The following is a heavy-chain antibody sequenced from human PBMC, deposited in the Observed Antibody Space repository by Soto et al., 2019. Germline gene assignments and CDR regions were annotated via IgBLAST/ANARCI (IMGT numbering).Heavy chain of an antibody. Sequence: QVHLVQSGGEVKKPGASVKVSCKASGYTFSGYGISWVRQAPGQGLEWMGWISAYNGNTNYAQKLQGRVTLATDTSTSTAYMELRSLRSDDTAVYYCARYILTGYYGNYYYYTMDVWGQGTTVTVS. D-gene: IGHD3-9*01. V-gene: IGHV1-18*01. CDR1: GYTFSGYG. J-gene: IGHJ6*02. CDR3: ARYILTGYYGNYYYYTMDV. CDR2: ISAYNGNT.